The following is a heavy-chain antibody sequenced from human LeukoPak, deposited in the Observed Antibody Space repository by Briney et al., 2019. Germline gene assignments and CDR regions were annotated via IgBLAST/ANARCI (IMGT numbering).Heavy chain of an antibody. CDR1: GGSISSSSYY. J-gene: IGHJ5*02. CDR2: IYYSGST. Sequence: SETLSLTCTVPGGSISSSSYYWGWIRQPPGKGLEWIGSIYYSGSTYYNPSLKSRVTISVDTSKNQFSLKLSSVTAADTAVYYCASGGYSSSWISTPSNWFDPWGQGTLVTVSS. V-gene: IGHV4-39*07. D-gene: IGHD6-13*01. CDR3: ASGGYSSSWISTPSNWFDP.